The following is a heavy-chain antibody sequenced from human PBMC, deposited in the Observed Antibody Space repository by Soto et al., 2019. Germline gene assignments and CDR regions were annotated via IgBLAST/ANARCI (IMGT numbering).Heavy chain of an antibody. CDR2: IIPILGIA. V-gene: IGHV1-69*08. D-gene: IGHD3-10*01. CDR3: AREGDGSGSYDAFDI. Sequence: QVQLVQSGAEVKKPGSSVKVSCKASGGTFSSYTISWVRQAPGQGLEWMGRIIPILGIATYAQKFQGRVTITADKSTSTAYMELSSLRSEDTAVYYCAREGDGSGSYDAFDIWGQGTMVTVSS. CDR1: GGTFSSYT. J-gene: IGHJ3*02.